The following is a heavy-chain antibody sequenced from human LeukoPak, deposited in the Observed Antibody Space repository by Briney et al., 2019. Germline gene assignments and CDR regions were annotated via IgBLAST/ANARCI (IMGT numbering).Heavy chain of an antibody. Sequence: SQTLSLTGTVSGDSITSGTYYWTWIRQHPGKGLEWIGYIYYTGVTYYNPSLMGRLTISVDTSKNQFSLKMNSVTAADTAVYYCARYTSLSSNWFDPWGQGTLVTVSS. J-gene: IGHJ5*02. CDR2: IYYTGVT. CDR3: ARYTSLSSNWFDP. D-gene: IGHD2/OR15-2a*01. V-gene: IGHV4-31*03. CDR1: GDSITSGTYY.